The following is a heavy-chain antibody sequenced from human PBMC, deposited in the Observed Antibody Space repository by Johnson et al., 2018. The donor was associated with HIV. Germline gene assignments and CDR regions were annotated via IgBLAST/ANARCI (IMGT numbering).Heavy chain of an antibody. D-gene: IGHD3-9*01. V-gene: IGHV3-30*03. J-gene: IGHJ3*02. CDR1: GFTFSNFG. CDR3: ARVLTTRGAFDI. Sequence: QVQLVESGGGVVQPGRSLRLSCATSGFTFSNFGMHWVRQAPGKGLEWVAVISYDGSNKYYADSVKGRFTISRDNSKNTLYLQMNSLRAEDTAVYYCARVLTTRGAFDIWGQGTMVTVSS. CDR2: ISYDGSNK.